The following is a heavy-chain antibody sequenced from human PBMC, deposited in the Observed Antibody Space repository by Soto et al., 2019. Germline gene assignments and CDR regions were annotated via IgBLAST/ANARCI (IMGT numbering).Heavy chain of an antibody. J-gene: IGHJ4*02. CDR3: AKCMGYYDSSAHPPFDY. V-gene: IGHV3-30*18. CDR2: ISYDGSNK. Sequence: QVQLVESGGGVVQPGRSLRLSCAASGFTFSSYGMLWVRQAPGKGLEWVAVISYDGSNKYYADSVKGRFTISRDNSKNTLYLQMNSLRAEDTAVYYCAKCMGYYDSSAHPPFDYWGQGTLVTVSS. CDR1: GFTFSSYG. D-gene: IGHD3-22*01.